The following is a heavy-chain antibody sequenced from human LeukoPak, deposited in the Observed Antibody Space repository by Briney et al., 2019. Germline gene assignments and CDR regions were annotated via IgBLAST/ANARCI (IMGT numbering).Heavy chain of an antibody. Sequence: PGRSLRLSCAASGFTFDDYAMHWVRQAPGKGLEWVSGISWNSGSIGYADSVKGRFTISRDNAKNSLYLQMNSLRAEDTALYYCAKNGVGGEYYGSADFDYWGQGTLVTVSS. CDR2: ISWNSGSI. J-gene: IGHJ4*02. CDR1: GFTFDDYA. CDR3: AKNGVGGEYYGSADFDY. V-gene: IGHV3-9*01. D-gene: IGHD3-10*01.